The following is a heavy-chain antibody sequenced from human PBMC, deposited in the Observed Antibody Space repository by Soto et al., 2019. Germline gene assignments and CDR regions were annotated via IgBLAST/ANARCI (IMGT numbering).Heavy chain of an antibody. CDR2: IYYSGST. D-gene: IGHD4-17*01. J-gene: IGHJ4*02. Sequence: QVQLQESVPGLVKPSETLSLTCTVSGGSISSYYWSWIRQPPGKGLEWIGYIYYSGSTNYNPSLKSRVTISVDTSKNQFSLKLSSVTAADTAVYYCARRYGVYFDYWGQGTLVTVSS. V-gene: IGHV4-59*08. CDR1: GGSISSYY. CDR3: ARRYGVYFDY.